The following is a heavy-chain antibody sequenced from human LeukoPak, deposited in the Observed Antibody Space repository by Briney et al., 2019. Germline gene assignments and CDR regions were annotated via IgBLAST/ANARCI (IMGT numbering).Heavy chain of an antibody. J-gene: IGHJ4*02. CDR1: GFTFSIYS. Sequence: PGGSLRLSCAASGFTFSIYSITWVRQAPGKGLEWVSTISGSGGSTYYADSVKGRFTISRDNSKNTLYLQMNSLRAEDTAIYYCAKHQSDYWEFDYWGQGTLVTVSS. CDR2: ISGSGGST. CDR3: AKHQSDYWEFDY. D-gene: IGHD5-12*01. V-gene: IGHV3-23*01.